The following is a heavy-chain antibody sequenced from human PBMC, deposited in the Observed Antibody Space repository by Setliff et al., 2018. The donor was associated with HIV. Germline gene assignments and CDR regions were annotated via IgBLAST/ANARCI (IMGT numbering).Heavy chain of an antibody. CDR1: GDTFNRFA. J-gene: IGHJ6*03. V-gene: IGHV1-69*13. CDR3: ARTREIHYYCYMDV. Sequence: GASVKVSCKASGDTFNRFAFNWVRLAPGQGLEWLGGIIPIFHSANYAPRFQGRVTITADESTNTTYMELSSLRSEDTAVYFCARTREIHYYCYMDVWGGGTTVTVS. CDR2: IIPIFHSA.